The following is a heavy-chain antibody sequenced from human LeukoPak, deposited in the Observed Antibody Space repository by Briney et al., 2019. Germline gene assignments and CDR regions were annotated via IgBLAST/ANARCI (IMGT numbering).Heavy chain of an antibody. V-gene: IGHV4-34*01. D-gene: IGHD3-10*01. Sequence: SETLSLTCAVYGGSFSGYYWSWIRQPPGKGLEWIGEINHSGSTNYNPYLKSRVTISVDTSNNQFSLKQSSVTAANTAVYYWSRVRILWFGELDAFDIWGQGTMVTVSS. CDR3: SRVRILWFGELDAFDI. CDR2: INHSGST. J-gene: IGHJ3*02. CDR1: GGSFSGYY.